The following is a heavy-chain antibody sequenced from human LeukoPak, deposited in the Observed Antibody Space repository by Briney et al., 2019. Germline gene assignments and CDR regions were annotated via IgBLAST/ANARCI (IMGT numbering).Heavy chain of an antibody. CDR1: GFTFSSYA. V-gene: IGHV3-30*04. CDR3: AREYLWDIVVVPAAYYYYGMDV. J-gene: IGHJ6*04. D-gene: IGHD2-2*01. CDR2: ISYDGSNK. Sequence: GGSLRLSCAGSGFTFSSYAMHWVRQAPGKGLEWVAVISYDGSNKYYADSVKGRFTISRDNSKNTLYLQMNSLRAEDTAVYYCAREYLWDIVVVPAAYYYYGMDVWGKGTTVTVSS.